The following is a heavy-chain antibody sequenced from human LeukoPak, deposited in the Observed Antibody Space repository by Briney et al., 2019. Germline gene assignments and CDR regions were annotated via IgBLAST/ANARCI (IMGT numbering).Heavy chain of an antibody. Sequence: GGSLRLSCAASGFTFSSYWMNWARQAPGKGLEWVGRIKSKTDGGTTDYAAPVKGRFTISRDDSKNTLYLQMNSLKTEDTAVYYCTTDLGYSSSDFDYWGQGTLVTVSS. J-gene: IGHJ4*02. CDR2: IKSKTDGGTT. V-gene: IGHV3-15*07. CDR1: GFTFSSYW. CDR3: TTDLGYSSSDFDY. D-gene: IGHD6-13*01.